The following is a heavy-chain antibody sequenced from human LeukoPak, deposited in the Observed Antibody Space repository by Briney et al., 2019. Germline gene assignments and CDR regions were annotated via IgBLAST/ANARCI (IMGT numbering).Heavy chain of an antibody. CDR2: ISSSSSYI. D-gene: IGHD3-22*01. V-gene: IGHV3-21*01. CDR1: GFTFSSYS. CDR3: ARDYYDSSGYYTPDAFDI. Sequence: PGGSLRLSCAASGFTFSSYSMNWVRQAPGKGLEWVSSISSSSSYIYYADSVKGRFTISRDNAKNSLYLQMNSLRAEDTAVYYCARDYYDSSGYYTPDAFDIWGQGTMVTVSS. J-gene: IGHJ3*02.